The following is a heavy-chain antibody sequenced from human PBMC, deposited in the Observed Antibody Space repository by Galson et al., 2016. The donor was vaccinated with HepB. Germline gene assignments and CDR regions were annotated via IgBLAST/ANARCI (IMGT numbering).Heavy chain of an antibody. CDR1: GFSCSSYA. D-gene: IGHD1-26*01. V-gene: IGHV3-23*01. Sequence: SLRLSCAASGFSCSSYAMSWVRQASGKGLEWVSTISDSSGSAYYADSVKGRFTISRDNSKNTLYLQVNSLRAEDTAVYHCAKGDSGNFLYYFDYWGQGTLVTVSS. J-gene: IGHJ4*02. CDR2: ISDSSGSA. CDR3: AKGDSGNFLYYFDY.